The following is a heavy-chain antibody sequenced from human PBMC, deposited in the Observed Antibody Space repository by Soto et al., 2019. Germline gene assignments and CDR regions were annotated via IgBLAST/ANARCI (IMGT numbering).Heavy chain of an antibody. J-gene: IGHJ3*02. CDR1: GGSISSSSYY. Sequence: SETLSLTCTVSGGSISSSSYYWGWIRQPPGKGLEWIGSIYYSGNTYYNPSLKSRVTISMDTSKNQFSLRLTSVTAADTAVYYCARHTDCGSGSSCLGSDNMDTDAFDIWGQGTMVTVSS. D-gene: IGHD3-10*01. V-gene: IGHV4-39*01. CDR2: IYYSGNT. CDR3: ARHTDCGSGSSCLGSDNMDTDAFDI.